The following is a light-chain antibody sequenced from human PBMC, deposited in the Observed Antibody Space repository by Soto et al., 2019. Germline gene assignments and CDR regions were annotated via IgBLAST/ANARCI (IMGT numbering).Light chain of an antibody. J-gene: IGLJ2*01. CDR1: SNDIGGYNY. CDR3: SSYGASSTL. Sequence: QSPLTQPASVSGSPGQSITIPCTGTSNDIGGYNYVSWYQQHPGKVPKLMIFDVSYRPSGISDRFSGSKSGNTASLTISGVQPEDEADYYCSSYGASSTLFGGGTKVTVL. CDR2: DVS. V-gene: IGLV2-14*03.